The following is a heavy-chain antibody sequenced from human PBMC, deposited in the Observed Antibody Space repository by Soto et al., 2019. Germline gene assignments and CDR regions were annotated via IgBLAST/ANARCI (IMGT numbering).Heavy chain of an antibody. CDR3: ARGARGTYQANRFDP. J-gene: IGHJ5*02. CDR1: GYIFSNYN. CDR2: MNPNSGET. Sequence: QVQLVQSGAEVKKPGASVKVSCKASGYIFSNYNINWVRQATGQGPEWMGWMNPNSGETGYAQNFKGRVTMTRASSPXTAYMELGSLTSEDTAIYYWARGARGTYQANRFDPWGQGTLVTVSS. V-gene: IGHV1-8*01.